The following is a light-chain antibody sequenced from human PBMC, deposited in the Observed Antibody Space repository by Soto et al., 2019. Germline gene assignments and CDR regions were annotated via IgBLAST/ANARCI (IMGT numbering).Light chain of an antibody. V-gene: IGKV1-39*01. Sequence: DIQMTQSPSSLSASLGDSVAIXXRASQSISRYLNWYQQKPGRAPKLXIYAASSLQSGVPSRFSGSGSGTDFTLTISSLQPEDFATYYCQQSYSTPLTFGGGTKVDIK. J-gene: IGKJ4*01. CDR2: AAS. CDR1: QSISRY. CDR3: QQSYSTPLT.